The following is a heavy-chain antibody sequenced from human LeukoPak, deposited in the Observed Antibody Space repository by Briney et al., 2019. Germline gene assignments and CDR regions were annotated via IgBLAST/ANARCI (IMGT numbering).Heavy chain of an antibody. CDR2: ISTSSSYM. Sequence: GGSLRLSCAASGFTFNSYSMNWVRQAPGKGLEWVSFISTSSSYMYYADSVKGRFTISGDNAKNSLYLQMNSLRAEDTAVYYCAKGSGYYPEGSDYWGQGTLVTVSS. CDR1: GFTFNSYS. V-gene: IGHV3-21*01. J-gene: IGHJ4*02. CDR3: AKGSGYYPEGSDY. D-gene: IGHD3-22*01.